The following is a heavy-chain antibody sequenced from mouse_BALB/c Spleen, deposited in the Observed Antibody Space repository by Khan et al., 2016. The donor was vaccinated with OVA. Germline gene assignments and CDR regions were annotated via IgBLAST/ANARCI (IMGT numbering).Heavy chain of an antibody. J-gene: IGHJ2*01. V-gene: IGHV3-2*02. Sequence: EVQLQESGPGLVKPSQSLSLTCTVTGYSITSDYAWNWIRQFPGNKLEWMGYISYSGSTSYNTSLKSRISITRDTSKNQFFLQLNSVTTEDTATYYCASSRMANWGQGTTLTVSS. CDR3: ASSRMAN. CDR2: ISYSGST. CDR1: GYSITSDYA.